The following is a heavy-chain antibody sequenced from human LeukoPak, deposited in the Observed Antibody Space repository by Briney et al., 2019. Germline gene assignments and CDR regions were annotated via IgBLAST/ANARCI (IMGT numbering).Heavy chain of an antibody. J-gene: IGHJ4*02. CDR1: GFTFSSYS. D-gene: IGHD4-23*01. V-gene: IGHV3-23*01. CDR2: ISGSGGST. Sequence: GGSLRLSCAASGFTFSSYSMNWVRQAPGKGLEWVSAISGSGGSTYYADSVKGRFTISRDNSKNTLYLQMNSLRAEDTAVYYCAKPTTVVTWDFDYWGQGTLVTVSS. CDR3: AKPTTVVTWDFDY.